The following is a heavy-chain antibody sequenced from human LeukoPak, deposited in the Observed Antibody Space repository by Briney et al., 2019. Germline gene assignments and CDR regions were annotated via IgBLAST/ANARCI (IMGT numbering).Heavy chain of an antibody. CDR3: ARMFGPDAGFDY. CDR2: INPNSGGT. J-gene: IGHJ4*02. V-gene: IGHV1-2*06. D-gene: IGHD3-16*01. Sequence: GASVKVSCKASGYTFTGCSMHWVRQAPGQGLEWLGQINPNSGGTNYAQNFQGRVTMTRDTSVSTAYMELSRLRSDDTAVYYCARMFGPDAGFDYWGQGTLVPVSS. CDR1: GYTFTGCS.